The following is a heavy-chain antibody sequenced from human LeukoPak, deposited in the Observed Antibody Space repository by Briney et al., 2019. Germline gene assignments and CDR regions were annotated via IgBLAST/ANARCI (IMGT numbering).Heavy chain of an antibody. V-gene: IGHV4-59*08. Sequence: PSQTLPLTCTVSGGSISSYYWSWIRQPPGKGLEWIGYMYYSGSTNYNPSLKSRVTISVDTSKNQFSLKLSSVTAADTAVYYCARHSTFFGVVIIKGRVRGPFDYWGQGTLVTVSS. CDR3: ARHSTFFGVVIIKGRVRGPFDY. J-gene: IGHJ4*02. CDR2: MYYSGST. D-gene: IGHD3-3*01. CDR1: GGSISSYY.